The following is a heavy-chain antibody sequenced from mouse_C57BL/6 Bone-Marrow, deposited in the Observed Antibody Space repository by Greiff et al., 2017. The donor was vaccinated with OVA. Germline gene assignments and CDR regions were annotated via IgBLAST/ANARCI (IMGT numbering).Heavy chain of an antibody. D-gene: IGHD3-1*01. CDR3: ARDRGSPSFDG. CDR1: GYSITSGYY. CDR2: ISSDGSN. J-gene: IGHJ1*03. V-gene: IGHV3-6*01. Sequence: EVQLQESGPGLVKPSQSLSLTCSVTGYSITSGYYWNWIRQFPGNKLEWMGYISSDGSNNYNPSLKHRISITRDTSKNQLFLKLKSVTTEDTATYYCARDRGSPSFDGWGTGTTVTVSS.